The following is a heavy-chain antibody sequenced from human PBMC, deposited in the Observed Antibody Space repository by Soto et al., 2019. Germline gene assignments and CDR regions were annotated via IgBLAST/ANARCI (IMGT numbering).Heavy chain of an antibody. CDR2: IYHSGST. CDR1: GGLISNGYYY. J-gene: IGHJ4*02. Sequence: PSETLSLTCTVSGGLISNGYYYWSWIRQYPGKGLEWIGYIYHSGSTYYNPSLKSRLTISVATSKNQFSLKLSSVTAADTAVYYCARADSGYYDSSGYHSIDYWGQGTLVTVSS. D-gene: IGHD3-22*01. V-gene: IGHV4-31*03. CDR3: ARADSGYYDSSGYHSIDY.